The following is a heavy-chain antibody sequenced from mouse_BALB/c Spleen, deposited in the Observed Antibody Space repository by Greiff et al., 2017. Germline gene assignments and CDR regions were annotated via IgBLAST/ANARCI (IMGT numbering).Heavy chain of an antibody. CDR1: GYTFTSYW. V-gene: IGHV1-7*01. Sequence: VQLQQSGAELAKPGASVKMSCKASGYTFTSYWMHWVNQRPGQGLEWIGYINPSTGYTEYNQKFKDKATLTADKSSSTAYMQLSSLTSEDSAVYYCATLCGYFDYWGQGTTLTVSS. D-gene: IGHD6-1*01. CDR3: ATLCGYFDY. CDR2: INPSTGYT. J-gene: IGHJ2*01.